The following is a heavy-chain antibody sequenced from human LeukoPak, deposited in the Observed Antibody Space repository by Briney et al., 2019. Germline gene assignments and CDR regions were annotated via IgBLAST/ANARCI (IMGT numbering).Heavy chain of an antibody. V-gene: IGHV3-23*01. Sequence: GGSLRLSCAASGFTFSSYSMSWVRQAPGKGLEWVSAISGSGGSTYYADSVKGRFTISRDNSKNTLYLQMNSLRAEDTAVYYCAKYVDIVATIGIDYWGQGTLVTVSS. CDR2: ISGSGGST. D-gene: IGHD5-12*01. CDR1: GFTFSSYS. J-gene: IGHJ4*02. CDR3: AKYVDIVATIGIDY.